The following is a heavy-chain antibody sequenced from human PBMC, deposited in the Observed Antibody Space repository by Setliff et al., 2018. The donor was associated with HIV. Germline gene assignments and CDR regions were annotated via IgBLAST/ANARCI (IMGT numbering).Heavy chain of an antibody. CDR1: GGSISSGTYY. J-gene: IGHJ5*02. D-gene: IGHD2-15*01. CDR3: ARDRICSGGSCYVGWFDP. CDR2: LYTSGTT. V-gene: IGHV4-61*09. Sequence: SETLSLTCTVSGGSISSGTYYWSWIRQPAGKGLEWIGHLYTSGTTNYNPSLKSRVTISLDTSKNQFSLKLSSVTAADTAVHYCARDRICSGGSCYVGWFDPWGQGTLVTVSS.